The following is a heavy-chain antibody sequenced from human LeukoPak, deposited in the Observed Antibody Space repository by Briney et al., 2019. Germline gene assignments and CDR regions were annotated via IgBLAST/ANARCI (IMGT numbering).Heavy chain of an antibody. CDR2: ISYDGSNK. CDR3: ARDPGYCSSTSCYTFFDY. D-gene: IGHD2-2*02. J-gene: IGHJ4*02. V-gene: IGHV3-30*01. CDR1: GFTFSSYA. Sequence: GRSLRLSCAASGFTFSSYAMHWVRQAPGKGLEWVAVISYDGSNKYYADSVKGRFTISRDNSKNTLYLQMNSLRAEDTAAYYCARDPGYCSSTSCYTFFDYWGQGTLVTVSS.